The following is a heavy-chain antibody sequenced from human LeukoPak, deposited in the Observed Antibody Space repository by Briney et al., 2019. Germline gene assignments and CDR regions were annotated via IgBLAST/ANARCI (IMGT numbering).Heavy chain of an antibody. CDR1: GFIFDDHA. J-gene: IGHJ4*02. CDR3: AKEWAVRGPISTLEY. V-gene: IGHV3-9*01. Sequence: PGGSLRLSCAASGFIFDDHAMHWVRQAPGKGLEWVSGISWNSGSLGYADSVKGRFTISRDNAKNSLYLQMNSLRPEDTALYYCAKEWAVRGPISTLEYWGQGTLVTVSS. CDR2: ISWNSGSL. D-gene: IGHD3-10*01.